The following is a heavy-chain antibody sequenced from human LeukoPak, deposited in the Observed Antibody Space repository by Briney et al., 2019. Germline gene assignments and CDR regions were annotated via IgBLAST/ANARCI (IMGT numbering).Heavy chain of an antibody. Sequence: PGGSLRLSCAASGFTFTKYWMTWVRQAPGKGLEWVSSISSSSSYIYYADSVKGRFTISRDNAKNSLYLQMNSLRAEDTAVYYCARDGGYYDRVQALFQHWGQGTLVTVSS. D-gene: IGHD3-22*01. J-gene: IGHJ1*01. V-gene: IGHV3-21*01. CDR1: GFTFTKYW. CDR2: ISSSSSYI. CDR3: ARDGGYYDRVQALFQH.